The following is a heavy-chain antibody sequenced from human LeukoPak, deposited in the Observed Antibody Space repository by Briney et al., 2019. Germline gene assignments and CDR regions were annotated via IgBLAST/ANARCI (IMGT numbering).Heavy chain of an antibody. V-gene: IGHV3-7*01. Sequence: GGSLRLSCSASGFTFSSSWMNWVRQAPGKGLEWVANINQDGSKQNYVDSVKGRFTISRDNAQNSLYLQMNSLRAEDTAVYYCARGILYSSSWGQGTLVTVSS. CDR1: GFTFSSSW. J-gene: IGHJ4*02. D-gene: IGHD6-13*01. CDR2: INQDGSKQ. CDR3: ARGILYSSS.